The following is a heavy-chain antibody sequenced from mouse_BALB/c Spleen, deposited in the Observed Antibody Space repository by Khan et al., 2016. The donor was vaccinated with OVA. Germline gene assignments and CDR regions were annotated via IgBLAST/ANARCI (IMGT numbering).Heavy chain of an antibody. Sequence: EVELVESGGDLVEPGGSLKLSCAASGFTFSTYGMSWVRQTPDKRLEWVATISTGGHYTYYPDSVRGRFTISRDNAKKTLYLQMTSLKSEDTAMFYSARLAYYFDSSGFAYWGQGTLVTVSA. CDR2: ISTGGHYT. CDR1: GFTFSTYG. CDR3: ARLAYYFDSSGFAY. J-gene: IGHJ3*01. V-gene: IGHV5-6*01. D-gene: IGHD1-1*01.